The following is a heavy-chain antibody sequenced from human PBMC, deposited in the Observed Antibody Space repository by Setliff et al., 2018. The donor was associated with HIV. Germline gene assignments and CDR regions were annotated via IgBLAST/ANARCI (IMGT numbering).Heavy chain of an antibody. CDR2: IYHSGST. D-gene: IGHD1-26*01. J-gene: IGHJ6*03. V-gene: IGHV4-38-2*01. Sequence: SETLSLTCAVSGYSISSGYYWGWIRQPPGKGLEWIGSIYHSGSTYDSPSLKSRVTISVDTSKNQFSLKLSSVTAADTAVYYCARWELYYYYMDVWGKGTTVTVSS. CDR1: GYSISSGYY. CDR3: ARWELYYYYMDV.